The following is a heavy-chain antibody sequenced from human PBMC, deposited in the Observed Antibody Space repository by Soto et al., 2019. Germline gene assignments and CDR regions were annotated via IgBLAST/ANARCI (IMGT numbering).Heavy chain of an antibody. CDR1: GFTFSSYA. D-gene: IGHD2-8*01. CDR2: ISGSGGST. Sequence: GGSLRLSCAASGFTFSSYAMSWVRQAPGKGLEWVSAISGSGGSTYYADSVKGRFTISRDNSKNTLYLQMNSLRAEDTAVYYCAKAEEERYCTNGVCYDAFDIWGQGTMVTVSS. V-gene: IGHV3-23*01. J-gene: IGHJ3*02. CDR3: AKAEEERYCTNGVCYDAFDI.